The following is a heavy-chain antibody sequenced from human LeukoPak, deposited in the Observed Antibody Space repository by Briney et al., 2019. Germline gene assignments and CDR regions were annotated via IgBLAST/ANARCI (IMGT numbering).Heavy chain of an antibody. J-gene: IGHJ6*03. Sequence: GGSLRLSCAASGFTFSNSWMTWVRQAPGKGLEWVADINEHGSTKLYVDSVKGRFTISRDNAKKSVYLQMNSLRAEDTAVYYCARAYSERYGLGYYYMDVWGKGTTVTISS. CDR1: GFTFSNSW. D-gene: IGHD1-26*01. CDR3: ARAYSERYGLGYYYMDV. V-gene: IGHV3-7*01. CDR2: INEHGSTK.